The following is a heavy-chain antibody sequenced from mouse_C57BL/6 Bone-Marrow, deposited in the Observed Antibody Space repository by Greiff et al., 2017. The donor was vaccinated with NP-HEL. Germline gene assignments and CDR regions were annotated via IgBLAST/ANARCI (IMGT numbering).Heavy chain of an antibody. D-gene: IGHD1-1*01. CDR3: AIEGFITTVVAQTGFDY. V-gene: IGHV1-74*01. CDR2: IHPSDIDT. CDR1: GYTFTSYW. J-gene: IGHJ2*01. Sequence: QVQLQQPGAELVKPGASVKVSCKASGYTFTSYWMHWVKQRPGQGLEWIGRIHPSDIDTNYNQKFKGKATLTVDKSSSTAYMQLSSLTSEDSAVYYCAIEGFITTVVAQTGFDYWGQGTTLTVSS.